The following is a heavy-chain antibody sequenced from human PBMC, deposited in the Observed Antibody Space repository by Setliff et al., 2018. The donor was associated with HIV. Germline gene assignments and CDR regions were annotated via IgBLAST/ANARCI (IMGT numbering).Heavy chain of an antibody. V-gene: IGHV4-39*01. CDR2: IFYSGHT. J-gene: IGHJ4*02. D-gene: IGHD6-13*01. CDR3: ARSPAAEGY. CDR1: GDSITSSDSC. Sequence: SETLSLTCTVSGDSITSSDSCWGWIRQPLGKGLEWIGNIFYSGHTYYNPSLRSRVTISVDTSKNQFSLNLRSVTAADTAVYYCARSPAAEGYWGQGTLVTVSS.